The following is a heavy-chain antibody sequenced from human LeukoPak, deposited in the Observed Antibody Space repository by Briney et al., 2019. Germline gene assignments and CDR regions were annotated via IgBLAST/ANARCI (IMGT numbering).Heavy chain of an antibody. V-gene: IGHV3-23*01. CDR2: ISGSGGST. J-gene: IGHJ4*02. D-gene: IGHD3-22*01. CDR1: GFTFRSYA. Sequence: GGSLRLSCAASGFTFRSYAMSWVRQAPGKGLEWVSAISGSGGSTYYADSVKGRFTISRDNSKNTLYLQMNSLRAEDTAVYYCAKSTLTGYYYDSSGSWGQGTLVTVSS. CDR3: AKSTLTGYYYDSSGS.